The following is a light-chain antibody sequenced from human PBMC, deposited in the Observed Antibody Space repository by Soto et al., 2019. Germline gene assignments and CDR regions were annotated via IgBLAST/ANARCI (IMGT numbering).Light chain of an antibody. CDR1: SSNIGAGYD. CDR3: QSYDSSLSALVV. Sequence: QSVLTQPPSVSGAPGQRVTISCTGSSSNIGAGYDVHWYQQLPGTAPKLLIYGTSNRPSGVPDRFSGSKSGTSASLAITGLQAEDEAYYYCQSYDSSLSALVVFGGGTKLTVL. J-gene: IGLJ2*01. CDR2: GTS. V-gene: IGLV1-40*01.